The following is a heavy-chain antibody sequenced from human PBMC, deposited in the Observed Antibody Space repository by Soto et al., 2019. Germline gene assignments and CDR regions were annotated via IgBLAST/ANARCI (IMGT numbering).Heavy chain of an antibody. Sequence: GESLKISCKGSGYSFTSYWIGWVRQMPGKGLEWMGIIYPGDSDTRYSPSFQGQVTISADKSISTAYLQWSSLKASDTAMYYCARRHYYGSGTAPNWFDPWGQGTLVTVSS. CDR1: GYSFTSYW. D-gene: IGHD3-10*01. J-gene: IGHJ5*02. V-gene: IGHV5-51*01. CDR3: ARRHYYGSGTAPNWFDP. CDR2: IYPGDSDT.